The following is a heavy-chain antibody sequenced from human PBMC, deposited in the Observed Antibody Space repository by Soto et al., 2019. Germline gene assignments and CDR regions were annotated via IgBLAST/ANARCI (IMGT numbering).Heavy chain of an antibody. CDR3: AKIRTADYNSGMDV. J-gene: IGHJ6*02. V-gene: IGHV3-23*01. CDR2: ISGSGDRT. D-gene: IGHD2-21*02. Sequence: EEQLLESGGGLVQPGGSLRLSCAASGFTFSSYAMRWFRQAPGKGPEWVASISGSGDRTSSADSVKGRFTISRDNSKNTLYLQMNSLRAEDTALYYCAKIRTADYNSGMDVWGQGATVIVSS. CDR1: GFTFSSYA.